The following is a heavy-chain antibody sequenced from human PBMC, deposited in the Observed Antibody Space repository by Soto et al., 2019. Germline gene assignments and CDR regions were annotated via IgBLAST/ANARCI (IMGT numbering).Heavy chain of an antibody. CDR3: AKDGGGHNYGYVMLDKYYYGMDV. V-gene: IGHV3-30-3*01. D-gene: IGHD5-18*01. CDR1: GFTFSTYA. Sequence: QVQLVESGGGVVQPGRSLRLSCAASGFTFSTYAMHWVRQAPGKGLEWVAVISYDGTNKYYADSVRGRFTISRDNSKNTRFMQMKSLRAEDTAVYYCAKDGGGHNYGYVMLDKYYYGMDVWGQGTTVTVSS. J-gene: IGHJ6*02. CDR2: ISYDGTNK.